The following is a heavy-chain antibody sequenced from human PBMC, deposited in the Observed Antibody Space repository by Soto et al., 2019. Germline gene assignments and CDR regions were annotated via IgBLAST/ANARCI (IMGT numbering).Heavy chain of an antibody. CDR3: ARVPFVWPHDY. V-gene: IGHV1-3*04. CDR1: GYTFTSYA. CDR2: INTGNGNT. D-gene: IGHD2-21*01. J-gene: IGHJ4*02. Sequence: GASVKVSCKASGYTFTSYAMHWVRQAPGQRLEWMGWINTGNGNTKYSQKFQGRVTITRDTSASTAYMELSSLRSEDTAVYYCARVPFVWPHDYWGQGALVTVSS.